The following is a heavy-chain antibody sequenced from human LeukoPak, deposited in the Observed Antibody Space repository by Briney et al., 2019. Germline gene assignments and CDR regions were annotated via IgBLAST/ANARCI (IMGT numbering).Heavy chain of an antibody. J-gene: IGHJ5*02. CDR2: ISYDGSNK. CDR1: GFTFSSYA. D-gene: IGHD3-22*01. Sequence: GGCLRLSCAASGFTFSSYAMHWVRQAPGKGLEWVAVISYDGSNKYYADSVKGRFTISRDNSKNTLYLQMNSLRAEDTAVYYCARDRREYYYDSSALGWFDPWGQGTLVTVSS. V-gene: IGHV3-30-3*01. CDR3: ARDRREYYYDSSALGWFDP.